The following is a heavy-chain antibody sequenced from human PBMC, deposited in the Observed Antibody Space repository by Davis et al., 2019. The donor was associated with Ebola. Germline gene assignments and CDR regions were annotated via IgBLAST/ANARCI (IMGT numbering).Heavy chain of an antibody. CDR2: INPNSGGT. CDR1: GYTFTGYY. Sequence: AASVKVSCKASGYTFTGYYMHWVRQAPGQGLEWMGWINPNSGGTNYAQKFQGRVTITADKSTSTAYMELSSLRSEDTAVYYCARGPRYFDWLLDYWGQGTLVTVSS. J-gene: IGHJ4*02. CDR3: ARGPRYFDWLLDY. D-gene: IGHD3-9*01. V-gene: IGHV1-2*02.